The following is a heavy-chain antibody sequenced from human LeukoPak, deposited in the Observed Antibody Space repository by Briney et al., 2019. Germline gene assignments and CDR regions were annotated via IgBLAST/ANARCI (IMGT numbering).Heavy chain of an antibody. V-gene: IGHV1-24*01. CDR2: FDPEDGET. Sequence: ASVKVSCKVSGYTLTELSMHWVRQAPGKGLEWMGGFDPEDGETIYAQKFQGRVTMTEDTSTDTAYMELSSLRSEDTAVYYFAACGGDCYSRADWFDPWGQGTLVTVSS. D-gene: IGHD2-21*02. CDR1: GYTLTELS. CDR3: AACGGDCYSRADWFDP. J-gene: IGHJ5*02.